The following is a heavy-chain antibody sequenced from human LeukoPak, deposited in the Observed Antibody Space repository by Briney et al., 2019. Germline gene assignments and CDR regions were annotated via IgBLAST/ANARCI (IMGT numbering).Heavy chain of an antibody. V-gene: IGHV3-7*01. J-gene: IGHJ6*03. D-gene: IGHD5-12*01. CDR3: ARGLPYYMDV. Sequence: GGSLRLSCAASGCTFSSYWMSWVRQAPGKGLEWVANIKQDGSEKYYVDSVKGRFTISRDNAKNSLYLQMNSLRAEDTAVYYCARGLPYYMDVWGKGTTVTVSS. CDR2: IKQDGSEK. CDR1: GCTFSSYW.